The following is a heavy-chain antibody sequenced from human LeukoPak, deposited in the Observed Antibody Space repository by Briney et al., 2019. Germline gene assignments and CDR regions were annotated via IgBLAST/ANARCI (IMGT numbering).Heavy chain of an antibody. D-gene: IGHD2/OR15-2a*01. CDR1: EFTFSNYA. CDR2: ISGGGGST. CDR3: AKGNNSLSFNFDY. J-gene: IGHJ4*02. Sequence: PGGSLRLSCAASEFTFSNYAMNWVRQAPGKGLEWVSGISGGGGSTYYADSVKGRFTISRDNNKNSLFLQMNSLRVEDTAFYYCAKGNNSLSFNFDYWGQGALVTVSS. V-gene: IGHV3-23*01.